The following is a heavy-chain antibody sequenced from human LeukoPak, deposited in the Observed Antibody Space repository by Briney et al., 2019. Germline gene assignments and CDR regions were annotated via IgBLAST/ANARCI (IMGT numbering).Heavy chain of an antibody. J-gene: IGHJ3*02. V-gene: IGHV3-23*01. D-gene: IGHD1-7*01. CDR3: AKGMLNYGGAFDI. CDR2: IGGSGGST. CDR1: GFTFSSYA. Sequence: GGSLRLSCAASGFTFSSYAMSWVRQAPGKGLEWVSAIGGSGGSTYYADSVKGRFTISRDNSKNTLYLQMNSLRAEDTAVYYCAKGMLNYGGAFDIWGQGTMVTASS.